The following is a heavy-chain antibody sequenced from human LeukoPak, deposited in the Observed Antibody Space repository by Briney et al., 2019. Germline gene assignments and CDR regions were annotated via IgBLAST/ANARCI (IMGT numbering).Heavy chain of an antibody. CDR1: GYTFTSYY. CDR3: AREGCSGGSCYPFNYGMDV. J-gene: IGHJ6*02. CDR2: INPSGGST. Sequence: GASVKVSCKASGYTFTSYYMHWVRQAPGQGLEWMGIINPSGGSTSYAQKFQGRVTMTRDTSTSTVYMELSSLRSEDTAVYYCAREGCSGGSCYPFNYGMDVWGQGTLVTVSS. D-gene: IGHD2-15*01. V-gene: IGHV1-46*01.